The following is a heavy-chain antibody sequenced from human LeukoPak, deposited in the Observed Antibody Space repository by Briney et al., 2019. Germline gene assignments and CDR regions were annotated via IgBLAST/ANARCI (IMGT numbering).Heavy chain of an antibody. V-gene: IGHV3-48*03. CDR3: ASGGGSYYSFDY. Sequence: GGSLRLSCAASGFTFSSYEMNWVRQAPGKGLEWVSYISSSGSTIYYADSVKGRFTISRDNAKNSLYLQMNSLRAEDTAVYYCASGGGSYYSFDYWGQGTPVTVSS. CDR1: GFTFSSYE. J-gene: IGHJ4*02. CDR2: ISSSGSTI. D-gene: IGHD1-26*01.